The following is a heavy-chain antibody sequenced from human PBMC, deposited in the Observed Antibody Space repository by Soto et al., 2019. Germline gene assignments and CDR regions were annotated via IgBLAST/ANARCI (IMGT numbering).Heavy chain of an antibody. CDR1: GFTFSSYG. J-gene: IGHJ6*02. Sequence: QVQLVESGGGVVQPGRSLRLSCAASGFTFSSYGMHWVRQAPGKGLEWVAVIWYDGSNKYYADSVKGRFTISRDNSKNTLYLQMNSLRAEDTAVYYCARDLYTIDYYYYGMDVWGQGTTVTVSS. CDR3: ARDLYTIDYYYYGMDV. V-gene: IGHV3-33*01. CDR2: IWYDGSNK. D-gene: IGHD3-9*01.